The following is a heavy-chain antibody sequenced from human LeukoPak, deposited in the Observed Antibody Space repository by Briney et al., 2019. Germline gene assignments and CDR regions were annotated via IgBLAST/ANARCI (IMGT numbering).Heavy chain of an antibody. D-gene: IGHD6-19*01. Sequence: ASVNVSSKASGYTFTIYATSGVPQAPGQGLECMGWISAYNGNTNYAQKLQGRVTMTTNPSTSTAYMELRSLRSANTAVYYCARDTEGIAVAGTFGELPGLLDYWGQETLVTVSS. J-gene: IGHJ4*02. CDR2: ISAYNGNT. CDR3: ARDTEGIAVAGTFGELPGLLDY. CDR1: GYTFTIYA. V-gene: IGHV1-18*01.